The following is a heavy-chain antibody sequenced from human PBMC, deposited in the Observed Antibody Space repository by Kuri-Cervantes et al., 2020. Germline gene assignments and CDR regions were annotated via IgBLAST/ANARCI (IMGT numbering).Heavy chain of an antibody. CDR1: GGSVTSYY. CDR3: ATYIGGEGGRGY. Sequence: SETLSLTCTVSGGSVTSYYWSWIRQPPGKGLEWIGTTYDGGRIFYNPSLKSRVTISVDMSKNQFSLRLTSVTAADTALYYCATYIGGEGGRGYWGQGTLVTVSS. D-gene: IGHD3-16*01. CDR2: TYDGGRI. V-gene: IGHV4-59*04. J-gene: IGHJ4*02.